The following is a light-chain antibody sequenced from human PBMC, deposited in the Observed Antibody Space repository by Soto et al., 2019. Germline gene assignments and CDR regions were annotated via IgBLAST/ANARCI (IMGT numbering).Light chain of an antibody. J-gene: IGLJ3*02. CDR3: SSYTSSSTLL. CDR1: SSDVGGYNY. V-gene: IGLV2-14*01. CDR2: EVT. Sequence: QSGLTQPASVSGSPGQSITISCTGTSSDVGGYNYVSWYQQHPGKGPKLMIYEVTNRPSGGSNRFSGSKSGNTASLTISGLQADDETDYYCSSYTSSSTLLFGGGTKLTVL.